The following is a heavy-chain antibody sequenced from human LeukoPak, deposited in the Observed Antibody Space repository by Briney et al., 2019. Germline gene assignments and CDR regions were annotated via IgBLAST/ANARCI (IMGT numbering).Heavy chain of an antibody. J-gene: IGHJ4*02. Sequence: SGTLSLTCAVSGGSISSSNWWSWVRQPPGKGLEWIGEIYHSGSTNYNPSIKSRVTISVDKSKNQFSLKLSSVTAADTAVYYCARGGWGYYDSSGPGSFDYWGQGTLVTVSS. D-gene: IGHD3-22*01. CDR2: IYHSGST. CDR3: ARGGWGYYDSSGPGSFDY. CDR1: GGSISSSNW. V-gene: IGHV4-4*02.